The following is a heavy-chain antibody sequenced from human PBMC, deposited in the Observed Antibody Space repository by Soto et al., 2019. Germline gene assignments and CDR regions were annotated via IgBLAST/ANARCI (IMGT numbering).Heavy chain of an antibody. V-gene: IGHV3-30*18. D-gene: IGHD2-2*02. CDR1: GFTFSSYG. Sequence: QVQLVESGGGVVQPGRSLRLSCAASGFTFSSYGMHWVRQAPGKGLEWVAVISYDGSNKYYADSVKGRFTISRDNSKNTRYLQMNSLRAEDTAVYYCAKEVGVLGPDTAIPYYFDYWGQGTLVTVSS. CDR2: ISYDGSNK. CDR3: AKEVGVLGPDTAIPYYFDY. J-gene: IGHJ4*02.